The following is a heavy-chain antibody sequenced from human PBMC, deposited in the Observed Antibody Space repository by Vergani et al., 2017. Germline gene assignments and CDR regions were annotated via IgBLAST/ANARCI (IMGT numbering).Heavy chain of an antibody. J-gene: IGHJ4*02. V-gene: IGHV3-23*01. D-gene: IGHD3-10*01. CDR1: EFTFSNYA. Sequence: EVQLLESGGGLVQPGGSLRLTCAASEFTFSNYAMNWVRQAPGKGLEWVSGISGIGVSAYNTDSVKGRFTISRENSKNMLFLQMNNLRTEDTAIYYCAKQYFVSGNYLFDYGGQGTLVTVSS. CDR3: AKQYFVSGNYLFDY. CDR2: ISGIGVSA.